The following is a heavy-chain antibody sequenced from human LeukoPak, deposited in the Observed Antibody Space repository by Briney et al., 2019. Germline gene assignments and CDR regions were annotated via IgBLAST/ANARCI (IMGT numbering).Heavy chain of an antibody. D-gene: IGHD1-14*01. J-gene: IGHJ4*02. V-gene: IGHV3-33*01. CDR2: IAYDGSRA. CDR1: GFTFGGYG. CDR3: TRYNNDHFDY. Sequence: GRSLRLSCAGSGFTFGGYGMHWFRQTPGKGLGWVAVIAYDGSRAFYADSVKGRLTISRDNSKNTMSVQMDDLRAEDTAVYYCTRYNNDHFDYWGQGTLVTVSS.